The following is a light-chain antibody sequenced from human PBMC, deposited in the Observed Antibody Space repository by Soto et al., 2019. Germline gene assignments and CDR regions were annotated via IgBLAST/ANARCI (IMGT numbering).Light chain of an antibody. J-gene: IGKJ1*01. CDR3: HQYASSPWT. CDR2: DAS. Sequence: IMLTQSPGTLSLSPGERFTLSCRASQRVYSSYLAWYQQRPGQAPRLLFYDASIRATGIPDRFSGSGSGTDFSLTISRLEPEDFAVYYCHQYASSPWTFGQGTKVDIK. V-gene: IGKV3-20*01. CDR1: QRVYSSY.